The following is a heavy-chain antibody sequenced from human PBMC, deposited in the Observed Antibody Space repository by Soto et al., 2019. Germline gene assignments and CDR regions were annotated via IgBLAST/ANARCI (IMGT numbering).Heavy chain of an antibody. J-gene: IGHJ4*02. D-gene: IGHD3-22*01. CDR3: ARYHYNGYYFDY. V-gene: IGHV1-46*01. CDR1: GYTFSNYY. CDR2: INPSGGGT. Sequence: ASVKVSCKASGYTFSNYYLHWVRQAPGQGLEWMGIINPSGGGTTYAQKFQGRVTMTRDTSTSTVYMELSSLRSEDTAVYYCARYHYNGYYFDYWGQGTLVTVSS.